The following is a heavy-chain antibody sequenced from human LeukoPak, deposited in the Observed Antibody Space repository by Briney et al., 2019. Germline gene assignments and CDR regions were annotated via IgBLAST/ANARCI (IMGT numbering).Heavy chain of an antibody. CDR1: GGSISSGGYY. CDR2: IYYSGST. Sequence: SETLSLTCTVSGGSISSGGYYWSWIRQHPGKGLEWIGYIYYSGSTYYNPSLKSRVTISVDTSKNQFSLTLSSVTAADTAVYYCASTAAASPNYGMDVWGQGTTVTVSS. CDR3: ASTAAASPNYGMDV. J-gene: IGHJ6*02. V-gene: IGHV4-31*03. D-gene: IGHD6-13*01.